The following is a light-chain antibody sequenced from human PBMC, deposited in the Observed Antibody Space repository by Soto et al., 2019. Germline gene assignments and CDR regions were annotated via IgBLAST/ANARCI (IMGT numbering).Light chain of an antibody. CDR1: SGDVGGYNY. J-gene: IGLJ1*01. Sequence: QSALTQPPSASGSPGQSVIISCAGTSGDVGGYNYVSWYQQHPGRAPKLMIYEVTNRPSGVSNRFSGSKSGNTASLTISGLQAGDEADYYCSSYTSSSTQVFGSGTKVTVL. V-gene: IGLV2-14*03. CDR3: SSYTSSSTQV. CDR2: EVT.